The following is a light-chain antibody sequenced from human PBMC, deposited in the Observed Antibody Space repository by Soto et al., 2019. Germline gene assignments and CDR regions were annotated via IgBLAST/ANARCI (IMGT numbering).Light chain of an antibody. CDR2: GAS. CDR3: QQSYSTPIT. Sequence: EIVMTQSPATLSVSPGERATLSCRASQSVSSNLAWYQQKPGQAPRLLIYGASTRATAIPARFSGSGSGTEFTLTISSLQSEDFAVYYCQQSYSTPITFGQGTRLEIK. CDR1: QSVSSN. J-gene: IGKJ5*01. V-gene: IGKV3-15*01.